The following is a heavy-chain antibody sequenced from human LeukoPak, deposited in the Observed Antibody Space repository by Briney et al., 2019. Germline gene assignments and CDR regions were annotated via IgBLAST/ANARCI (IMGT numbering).Heavy chain of an antibody. D-gene: IGHD5-18*01. CDR3: ARHRIQLWSGDYFDY. CDR2: TYYSGST. CDR1: GGSISSYY. Sequence: SETLSLTCTVSGGSISSYYWSWIRQPPGKGLEWIGYTYYSGSTNYNPSLKSRVTISVDTSKNQFSLKLSSVTAADTAVYYCARHRIQLWSGDYFDYWGQRTLVTVSS. V-gene: IGHV4-59*08. J-gene: IGHJ4*02.